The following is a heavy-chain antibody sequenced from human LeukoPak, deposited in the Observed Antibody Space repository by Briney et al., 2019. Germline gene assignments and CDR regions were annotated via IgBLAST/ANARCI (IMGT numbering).Heavy chain of an antibody. D-gene: IGHD3-16*01. CDR2: INHSGST. V-gene: IGHV4-34*01. CDR1: GGSFSGYY. Sequence: SETLSLTCAVYGGSFSGYYWSWIRQPPGKGLEWIGEINHSGSTNYNPSLKSRVTISVDTSKNQFSLKLYSVTAADTAVYYCARDLGGGPFDFWGQGTLVTVSS. CDR3: ARDLGGGPFDF. J-gene: IGHJ4*02.